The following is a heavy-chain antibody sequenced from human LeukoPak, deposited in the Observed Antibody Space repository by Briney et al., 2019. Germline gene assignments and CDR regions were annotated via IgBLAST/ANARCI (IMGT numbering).Heavy chain of an antibody. J-gene: IGHJ3*02. CDR2: IYSGGST. V-gene: IGHV3-66*01. D-gene: IGHD3-22*01. CDR1: GFTVSSNY. Sequence: GGSLRLSCAASGFTVSSNYMSWVRQAPGKGLEWVSVIYSGGSTYYADSVKGRFTISRDNSKNTLYLQMNSLRAEDTAVYYCARETGITMIVVVNPFSYDAFDIWGQGTMVTVSS. CDR3: ARETGITMIVVVNPFSYDAFDI.